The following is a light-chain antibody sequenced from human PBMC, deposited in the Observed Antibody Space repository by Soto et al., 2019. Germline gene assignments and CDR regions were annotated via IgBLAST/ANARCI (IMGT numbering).Light chain of an antibody. CDR3: QQRSNSIT. CDR2: GAS. V-gene: IGKV3D-20*02. CDR1: QSVSSSY. J-gene: IGKJ5*01. Sequence: EIVLTQSPGTLSLSPGARAPLSCRASQSVSSSYLAWYQQKPGQAPRLLMYGASNRATGIPARFSGSGSGTDFTLTISSLEPEDFAVYYCQQRSNSITFGQGTRLEIK.